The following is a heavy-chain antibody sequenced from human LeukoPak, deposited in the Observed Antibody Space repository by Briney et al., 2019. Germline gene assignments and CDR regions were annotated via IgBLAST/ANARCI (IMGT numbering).Heavy chain of an antibody. CDR3: AKRGLAAKAAGGYLDY. Sequence: GGSLRLSCAASGFTFSSYAMSWVRQAPGKGLEWVSAISGSGGSTYYADSVKGRFTISRDNSKNTLYLQMNSLRAEDTAVYYCAKRGLAAKAAGGYLDYWGQGTLVTVSS. CDR1: GFTFSSYA. CDR2: ISGSGGST. V-gene: IGHV3-23*01. D-gene: IGHD6-13*01. J-gene: IGHJ4*02.